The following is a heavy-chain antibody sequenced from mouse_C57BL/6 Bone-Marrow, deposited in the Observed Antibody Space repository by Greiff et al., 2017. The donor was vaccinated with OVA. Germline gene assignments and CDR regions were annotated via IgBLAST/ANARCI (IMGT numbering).Heavy chain of an antibody. Sequence: EVKLMESGGGLVQPKGSLKLSCAASGFSFNTYAMNWVRQAPGKGLEWVARIRSKSNNYATYYADSVKDRFTISRDDSESMLYLQMNNLKTEDTAMYYCVRHGDWDLAWFAYWGQGTLVTVSA. V-gene: IGHV10-1*01. CDR2: IRSKSNNYAT. J-gene: IGHJ3*01. CDR1: GFSFNTYA. CDR3: VRHGDWDLAWFAY. D-gene: IGHD4-1*01.